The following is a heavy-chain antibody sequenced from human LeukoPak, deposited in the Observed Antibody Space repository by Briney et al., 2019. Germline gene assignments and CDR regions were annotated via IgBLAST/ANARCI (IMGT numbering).Heavy chain of an antibody. CDR3: ARDKDDFWSGYFDYYYYYGMDV. CDR1: GFTFGTYA. D-gene: IGHD3-3*01. CDR2: ISSSSSTI. V-gene: IGHV3-48*01. J-gene: IGHJ6*02. Sequence: GGSLRLSCAASGFTFGTYAMTWVRQAPGKGLEWVSYISSSSSTIYYADSVKGRFTISRDNAKNSLYLQMNSLRAEDTAVYYCARDKDDFWSGYFDYYYYYGMDVWGQGTTVTVSS.